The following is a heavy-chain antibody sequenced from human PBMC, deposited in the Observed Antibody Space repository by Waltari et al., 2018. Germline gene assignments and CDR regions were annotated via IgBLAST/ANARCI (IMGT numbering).Heavy chain of an antibody. CDR2: IYPGDSDT. V-gene: IGHV4-39*07. CDR3: ARGACTGGVCYDLPTFPFDY. J-gene: IGHJ4*02. D-gene: IGHD2-8*02. Sequence: QLQLQESGPGLVKPSETLSLTCTVSGGSISSSSYYWGWIRQPPGKGLEWMGIIYPGDSDTRYSPSFQGQVTISADKSISTAYLQWSSLKASDTAMYYCARGACTGGVCYDLPTFPFDYWGQGTLVTVSS. CDR1: GGSISSSSYY.